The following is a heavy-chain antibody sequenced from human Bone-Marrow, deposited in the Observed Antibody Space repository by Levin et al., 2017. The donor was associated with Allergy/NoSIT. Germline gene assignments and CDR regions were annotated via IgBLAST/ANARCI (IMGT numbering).Heavy chain of an antibody. CDR1: GFSLSSSGMS. Sequence: SGPTLVKPTQTLTLTCTFSGFSLSSSGMSVSWIRQPPGKALEFLARIDWDDDKYYNESLLTRLTISKDTSKNQVVLTMANMQPLDTATYFCAQTLIVSTPRCDSWGQGALVTVSS. J-gene: IGHJ4*02. CDR3: AQTLIVSTPRCDS. CDR2: IDWDDDK. D-gene: IGHD5/OR15-5a*01. V-gene: IGHV2-70*11.